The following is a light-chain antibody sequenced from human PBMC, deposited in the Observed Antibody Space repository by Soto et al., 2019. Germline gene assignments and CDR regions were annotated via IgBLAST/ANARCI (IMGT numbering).Light chain of an antibody. V-gene: IGKV1-5*01. CDR1: QGISNW. J-gene: IGKJ1*01. CDR3: QQYKSYSRT. Sequence: DIQMTQSPSTLSAFVGDRVTITCRASQGISNWLAWYQQKPGKAPKLLMYDASSLESGVPSRFSGSGSGTEFTLTISSLQPDDFATYYCQQYKSYSRTFGQGTKVEI. CDR2: DAS.